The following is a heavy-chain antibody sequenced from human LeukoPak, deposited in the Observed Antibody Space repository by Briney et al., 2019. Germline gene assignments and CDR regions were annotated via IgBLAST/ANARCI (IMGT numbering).Heavy chain of an antibody. V-gene: IGHV1-69*13. CDR1: GGTFSSYA. CDR2: IIPIFGTA. CDR3: ARGAAAGYYCYYYMDV. Sequence: SVKVSCKASGGTFSSYAISWVRQAPGQGLEWMGGIIPIFGTANYAQKFQGRVTITADESTSTAYMELSSLRSEDTAVYYCARGAAAGYYCYYYMDVWGKGTTVTVSS. D-gene: IGHD6-13*01. J-gene: IGHJ6*03.